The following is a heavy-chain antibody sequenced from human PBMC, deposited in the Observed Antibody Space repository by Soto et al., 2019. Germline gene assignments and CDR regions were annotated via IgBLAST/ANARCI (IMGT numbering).Heavy chain of an antibody. CDR1: GYTFSNYG. D-gene: IGHD6-19*01. CDR3: SRFIMVGGWFDPNYYHGLDV. CDR2: ISGYNGNT. Sequence: QVQLVQSGAEVKKPGASVTVSCKTSGYTFSNYGINWVRQAPGQGLEWMGWISGYNGNTNYAQTVQGRVTMTTDTSTGTVYMEPRSLKSDDTAIYYCSRFIMVGGWFDPNYYHGLDVWGQGTTFSVSS. J-gene: IGHJ6*02. V-gene: IGHV1-18*01.